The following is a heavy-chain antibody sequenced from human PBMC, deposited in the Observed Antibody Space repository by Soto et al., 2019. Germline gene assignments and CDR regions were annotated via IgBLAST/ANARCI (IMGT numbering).Heavy chain of an antibody. CDR1: GGTFSSYA. D-gene: IGHD6-13*01. Sequence: GASVKVSCKASGGTFSSYAISWVRQAPGQGLEWMGAIIPIFGTANYAQKFQGRVTITADESTSTAYMELSSLRSEDTAVYYCVREKQQRHAFDIWGQGTMVTVSS. V-gene: IGHV1-69*13. J-gene: IGHJ3*02. CDR2: IIPIFGTA. CDR3: VREKQQRHAFDI.